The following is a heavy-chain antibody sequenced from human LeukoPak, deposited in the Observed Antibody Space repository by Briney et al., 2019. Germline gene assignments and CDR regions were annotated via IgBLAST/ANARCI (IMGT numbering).Heavy chain of an antibody. J-gene: IGHJ5*02. V-gene: IGHV1-18*01. CDR2: ISAYNGNT. Sequence: ASVTVSCKASGYTFTSYGISWVRQAPGQGLEWMGWISAYNGNTNYAQKLQGRVTMTTDTSTSTAYMELRSLSSDDTAVYYCARGGYCSGGSCYSTGVRNWFDPWGQGTLVTVSS. CDR1: GYTFTSYG. CDR3: ARGGYCSGGSCYSTGVRNWFDP. D-gene: IGHD2-15*01.